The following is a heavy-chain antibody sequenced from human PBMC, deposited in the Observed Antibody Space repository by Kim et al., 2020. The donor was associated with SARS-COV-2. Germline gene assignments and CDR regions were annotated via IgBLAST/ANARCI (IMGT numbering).Heavy chain of an antibody. D-gene: IGHD2-21*01. J-gene: IGHJ5*02. CDR1: GFTFGNCA. V-gene: IGHV3-9*01. CDR2: IWRTGSDV. Sequence: GGSLRLSCAASGFTFGNCAIHWVRQAPGKGLEWVAMIWRTGSDVGYVDSVKGRFTISRDTARNSLYLQMNSLRAEDTAVYHCAKDRGGGAGFSWFDPWGPGTLVTVSS. CDR3: AKDRGGGAGFSWFDP.